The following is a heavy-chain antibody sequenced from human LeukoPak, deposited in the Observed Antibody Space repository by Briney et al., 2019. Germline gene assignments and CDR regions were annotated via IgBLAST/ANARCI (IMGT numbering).Heavy chain of an antibody. V-gene: IGHV3-33*01. Sequence: GGSLRLSCAASGLTFSSSGMHWVRQAPGKGLEWVAVIWFDGSNKYYADSVKGRFTISRDNSKNTLYLQMNSLRAEDTAVYYCARDRAGSGNYYNNPHGLDVWGQGTTVSVSS. J-gene: IGHJ6*02. CDR3: ARDRAGSGNYYNNPHGLDV. D-gene: IGHD3-10*01. CDR1: GLTFSSSG. CDR2: IWFDGSNK.